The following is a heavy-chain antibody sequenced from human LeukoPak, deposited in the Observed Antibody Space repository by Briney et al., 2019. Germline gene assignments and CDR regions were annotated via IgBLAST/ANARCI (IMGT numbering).Heavy chain of an antibody. CDR2: IYYSGST. V-gene: IGHV4-39*01. J-gene: IGHJ6*03. Sequence: SETLSLTCTVSGGSISSSSYYWGWIRQPPGKGLEWIGSIYYSGSTYYNPSLKSRVTISVDTSKNQFSLKLSSVTAADTAVYYCARRDCSGGTCYSYSYYYMDVWGKGTTVTISS. CDR3: ARRDCSGGTCYSYSYYYMDV. D-gene: IGHD2-15*01. CDR1: GGSISSSSYY.